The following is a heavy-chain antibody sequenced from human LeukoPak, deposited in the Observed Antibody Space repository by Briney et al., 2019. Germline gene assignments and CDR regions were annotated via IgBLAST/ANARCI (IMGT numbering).Heavy chain of an antibody. Sequence: PGGSLRLSCAASGFTFSSFDMHWVRHPTGQGLEWVSTIRGGGGSAFYADSVKGRFTISRDNSKYTLFLQMNSLRAEDTAVYYCARDPNGDYIGAFDMWGPGTMVTVSS. CDR2: IRGGGGSA. CDR3: ARDPNGDYIGAFDM. J-gene: IGHJ3*02. D-gene: IGHD4-17*01. V-gene: IGHV3-23*01. CDR1: GFTFSSFD.